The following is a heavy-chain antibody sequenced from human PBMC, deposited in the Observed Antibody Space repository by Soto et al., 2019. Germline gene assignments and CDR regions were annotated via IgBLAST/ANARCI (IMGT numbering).Heavy chain of an antibody. CDR3: ARGRGWLDY. CDR2: VYYDGSEK. J-gene: IGHJ4*02. D-gene: IGHD6-19*01. V-gene: IGHV3-7*01. CDR1: GFRFGDYW. Sequence: GGSLRLSCAVSGFRFGDYWMSWVRQSPGKGLEWVANVYYDGSEKYYVDSVKGRFTISRDNAQNSLYLQMNSLRVEDTAIYYCARGRGWLDYWGRGTLVTVSS.